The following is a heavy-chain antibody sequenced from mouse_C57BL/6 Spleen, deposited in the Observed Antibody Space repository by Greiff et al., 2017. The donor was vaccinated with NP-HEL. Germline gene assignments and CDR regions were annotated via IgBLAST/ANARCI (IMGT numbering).Heavy chain of an antibody. J-gene: IGHJ3*01. CDR3: ARNYDYGSWFAY. CDR2: FHPYNDDT. V-gene: IGHV1-47*01. Sequence: QVQLKESGAELVKPGASVKMSCKASGYTFTTYPIEWMKQNHGKSLEWIGNFHPYNDDTKYNEKFKGKATLTVEKSSSTVYLELSRLTSDDSAVYYCARNYDYGSWFAYWGQGTLVTVSA. D-gene: IGHD2-4*01. CDR1: GYTFTTYP.